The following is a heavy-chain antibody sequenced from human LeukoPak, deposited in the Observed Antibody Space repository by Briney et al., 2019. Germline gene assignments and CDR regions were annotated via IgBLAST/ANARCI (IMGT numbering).Heavy chain of an antibody. V-gene: IGHV3-30*04. CDR3: ARGPLRLGELEWPPYYFDY. J-gene: IGHJ4*02. CDR1: GFTFSSYA. D-gene: IGHD3-16*01. CDR2: ISYDGSNK. Sequence: GGSLRLSCAASGFTFSSYAMHWVRQAPGKGLEWVAVISYDGSNKYYADSVKGRFTISRDNSKNTLYLQMNSLRAEDTAVYYCARGPLRLGELEWPPYYFDYWGQGTLVTVSS.